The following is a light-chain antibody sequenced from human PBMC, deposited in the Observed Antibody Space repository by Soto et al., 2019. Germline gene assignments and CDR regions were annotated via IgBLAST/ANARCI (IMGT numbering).Light chain of an antibody. CDR1: GSDIGAYNF. Sequence: QSVLAQLPSASGSPGQSVTISCTGSGSDIGAYNFVSWYQQHPGKAPKLMIFGVTERPSGVPDRFSGSKSGNTASLTVSGLQADDEAVYYCYSYAGRNIWVFGGGTKLTVL. J-gene: IGLJ3*02. CDR3: YSYAGRNIWV. CDR2: GVT. V-gene: IGLV2-8*01.